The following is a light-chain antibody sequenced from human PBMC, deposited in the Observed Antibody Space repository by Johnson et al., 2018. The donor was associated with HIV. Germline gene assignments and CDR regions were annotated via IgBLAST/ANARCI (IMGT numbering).Light chain of an antibody. CDR1: SSNIGDNY. CDR2: DNN. Sequence: QSVLTQSPSVSADPGQKVTISCSGSSSNIGDNYVSWYQQLPGTAPKLLIYDNNKRPSGIPDRFSGSKSGTSATLGITGLQTGDEADYYCGTWDSSLSACYVFGTGTKVSV. CDR3: GTWDSSLSACYV. V-gene: IGLV1-51*01. J-gene: IGLJ1*01.